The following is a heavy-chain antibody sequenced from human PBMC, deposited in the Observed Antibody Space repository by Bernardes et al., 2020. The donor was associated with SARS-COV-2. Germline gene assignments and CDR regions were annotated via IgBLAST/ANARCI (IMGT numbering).Heavy chain of an antibody. CDR3: ARGSSFYYDSRGPAGADP. D-gene: IGHD3-22*01. V-gene: IGHV4-39*01. Sequence: SETLSLTCTVSGDSMSSRRYYWGWIRQPPGKGLEWIGSISYSGSANYNPSLKSRVTISVDTSKQQFSLKLTSVTAADTAVYYCARGSSFYYDSRGPAGADPWGQGTLVTVSS. CDR1: GDSMSSRRYY. CDR2: ISYSGSA. J-gene: IGHJ5*02.